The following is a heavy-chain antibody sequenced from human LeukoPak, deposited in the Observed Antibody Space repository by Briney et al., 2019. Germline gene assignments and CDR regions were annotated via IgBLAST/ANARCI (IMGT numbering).Heavy chain of an antibody. CDR2: IVVGSGNT. Sequence: SVKVSCKASGFTFTSSAMQWVRRARGQRLEWIGWIVVGSGNTNYAQKFQERVTITRDMSTSTAYMELSSLRSEDTAVYYCAANNDSSGYSSDYWGQGTLVTVSS. CDR3: AANNDSSGYSSDY. CDR1: GFTFTSSA. V-gene: IGHV1-58*02. J-gene: IGHJ4*02. D-gene: IGHD3-22*01.